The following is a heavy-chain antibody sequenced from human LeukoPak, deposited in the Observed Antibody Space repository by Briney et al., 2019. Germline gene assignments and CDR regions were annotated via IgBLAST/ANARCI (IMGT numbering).Heavy chain of an antibody. CDR3: ARTPIVAYYFDY. D-gene: IGHD5-12*01. V-gene: IGHV3-30*03. Sequence: GGSLRLSCAASGFTFSSYGMHWVRQAPGKGLEWVAVISYDGSNKYYADSVKGRFTISRDNSKNTLYLQMNSLRAEDTAVYYCARTPIVAYYFDYWGQGTLVTVSS. CDR2: ISYDGSNK. J-gene: IGHJ4*02. CDR1: GFTFSSYG.